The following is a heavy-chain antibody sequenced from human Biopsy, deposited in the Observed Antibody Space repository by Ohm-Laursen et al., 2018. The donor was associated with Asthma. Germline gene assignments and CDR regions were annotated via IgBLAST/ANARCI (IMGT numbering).Heavy chain of an antibody. CDR3: AKDKVGAANSYQYGMDV. J-gene: IGHJ6*02. Sequence: SLRLSCAASGFSFSNYGMNWVRQAPGKGLEWVSSISGNGDNTHYSDSVQGRFIISRDNSKNTLYLQMNSLRVEGTAIYFCAKDKVGAANSYQYGMDVWGQGTTVTVSS. V-gene: IGHV3-23*01. CDR1: GFSFSNYG. D-gene: IGHD1-26*01. CDR2: ISGNGDNT.